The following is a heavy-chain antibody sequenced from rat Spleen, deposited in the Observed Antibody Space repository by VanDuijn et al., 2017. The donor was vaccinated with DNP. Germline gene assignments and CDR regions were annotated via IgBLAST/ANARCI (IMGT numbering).Heavy chain of an antibody. CDR2: ISYEGSST. V-gene: IGHV5-22*01. CDR3: ARHGMYTTDYYFDY. CDR1: GFTFSDYY. D-gene: IGHD1-6*01. Sequence: EVQLVESGGGLVQPGRSLKLSCAASGFTFSDYYMAWVRQAPKKGLEWVASISYEGSSTYYGDSVKGRFTISRDNAKSTLYLQMNSLRSEDTATYYCARHGMYTTDYYFDYSGQGVMVTVSS. J-gene: IGHJ2*01.